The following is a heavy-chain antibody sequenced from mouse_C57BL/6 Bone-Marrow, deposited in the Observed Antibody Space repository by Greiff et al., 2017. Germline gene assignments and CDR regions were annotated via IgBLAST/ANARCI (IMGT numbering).Heavy chain of an antibody. D-gene: IGHD1-1*01. V-gene: IGHV8-12*01. CDR3: AGGYGSFDV. J-gene: IGHJ1*03. CDR2: IYWDDDK. CDR1: GFSLSTSGMG. Sequence: QVTLKESGPGILQSSQTLSLTCSFSGFSLSTSGMGVSWIRQPSGKGLEWLAHIYWDDDKRYNPSLKSRLTISKDTSRNQVFLKITSVDTADTATYDCAGGYGSFDVWGTGTTVTVSS.